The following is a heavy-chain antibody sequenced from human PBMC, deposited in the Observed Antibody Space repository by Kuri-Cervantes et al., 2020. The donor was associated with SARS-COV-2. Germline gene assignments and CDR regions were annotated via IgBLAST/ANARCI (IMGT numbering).Heavy chain of an antibody. CDR1: GYTFTGYY. D-gene: IGHD1/OR15-1a*01. CDR2: INPNSGGT. J-gene: IGHJ6*02. Sequence: ASVKVSCKAPGYTFTGYYMHWVRQAPGQGLEWMGWINPNSGGTNYAQKFQGWVTMTRDTSISTAYMELSRLRSDDTAVYYCARGTNINYYGMDVWGQGTTVTVSS. CDR3: ARGTNINYYGMDV. V-gene: IGHV1-2*04.